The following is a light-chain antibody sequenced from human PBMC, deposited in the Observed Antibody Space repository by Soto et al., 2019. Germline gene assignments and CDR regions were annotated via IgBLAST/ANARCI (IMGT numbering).Light chain of an antibody. J-gene: IGLJ1*01. CDR3: RAHGGTNPYV. V-gene: IGLV2-8*01. Sequence: QSALTQPPSASGSPGQSVAISCTGTASDIGGYTFVSWYQQHPGKAPKLLIYDVNKRPSGVPDRFSGSKSGNTASLTVSGLPAEDEADYYCRAHGGTNPYVFGTGTKVTVL. CDR2: DVN. CDR1: ASDIGGYTF.